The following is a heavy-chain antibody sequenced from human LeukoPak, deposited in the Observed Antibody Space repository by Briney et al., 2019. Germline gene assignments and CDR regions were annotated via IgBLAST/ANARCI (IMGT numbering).Heavy chain of an antibody. J-gene: IGHJ4*02. D-gene: IGHD3-10*01. Sequence: SLRLSCAASGFTFDDYAMHWVRQAPGKGLEWVSGISWNSGSIGYADSVKGRFTISRDNAKNSLYLQMNSLRAEDTALYYCAKDRLDYYGSGSYYSRLDYWGQGTLVTVSS. V-gene: IGHV3-9*01. CDR3: AKDRLDYYGSGSYYSRLDY. CDR1: GFTFDDYA. CDR2: ISWNSGSI.